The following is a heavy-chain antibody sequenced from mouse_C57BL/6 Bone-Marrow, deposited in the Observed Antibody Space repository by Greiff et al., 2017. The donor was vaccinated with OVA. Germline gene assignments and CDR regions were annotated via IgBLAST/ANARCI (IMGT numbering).Heavy chain of an antibody. J-gene: IGHJ4*01. CDR2: INSDGGST. V-gene: IGHV5-2*01. D-gene: IGHD2-4*01. CDR1: EYDFPSHD. Sequence: EVQLVESGGGLVQPGESLKLSCESTEYDFPSHDMSWVRKTPEKRLELVAAINSDGGSTYYPDTMERRFIISRDNTKKTLYLHMSSLKSEDTALYYCASQLRCLYYDGMYYWGQGTAITVSS. CDR3: ASQLRCLYYDGMYY.